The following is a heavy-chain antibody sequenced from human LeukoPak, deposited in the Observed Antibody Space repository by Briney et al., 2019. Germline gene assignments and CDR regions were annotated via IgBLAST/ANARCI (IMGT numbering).Heavy chain of an antibody. CDR3: ARINWNYFDY. CDR1: GGSISSYY. Sequence: SETLSLTCTVSGGSISSYYWSWVRQPPGEELEWIGYIYYSGNTNYNPSLKSRLTMSADRSRNQFSLNLNSVTAADTAVYYCARINWNYFDYWGQGILVTVSS. V-gene: IGHV4-59*08. J-gene: IGHJ4*02. D-gene: IGHD1-1*01. CDR2: IYYSGNT.